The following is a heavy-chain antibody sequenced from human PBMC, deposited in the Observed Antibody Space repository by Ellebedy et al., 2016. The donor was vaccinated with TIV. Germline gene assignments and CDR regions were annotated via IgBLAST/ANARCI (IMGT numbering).Heavy chain of an antibody. J-gene: IGHJ5*02. CDR1: GFTFSSYA. CDR3: ARGVRTTVTNWFDP. D-gene: IGHD4-17*01. CDR2: ISSNGGST. V-gene: IGHV3-64D*06. Sequence: PGGSLRLSCSASGFTFSSYAMHWVRQAPGKGLEYVSAISSNGGSTYYADSVKGSFTISRDNSKNTLYLQMSSLRAEDTAVYYCARGVRTTVTNWFDPWGQGTLVTVSS.